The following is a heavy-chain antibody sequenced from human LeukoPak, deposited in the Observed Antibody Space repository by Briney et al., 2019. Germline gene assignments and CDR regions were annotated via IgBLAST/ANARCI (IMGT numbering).Heavy chain of an antibody. J-gene: IGHJ3*02. CDR3: AREAVPGGRGDTFDI. CDR1: GFTFSDYY. CDR2: IIGSGTNI. Sequence: PGGSLRLSCAASGFTFSDYYMSWIRQAPGKGLEWVSYIIGSGTNIYYADSVKGRFTISRNNAKTSLSLQMNSLRAEDTAIYYCAREAVPGGRGDTFDIWGQGTMVTVSS. V-gene: IGHV3-11*04. D-gene: IGHD6-19*01.